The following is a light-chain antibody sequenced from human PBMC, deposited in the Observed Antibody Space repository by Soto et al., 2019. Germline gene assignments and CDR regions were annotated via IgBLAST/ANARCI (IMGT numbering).Light chain of an antibody. J-gene: IGLJ2*01. CDR3: CSYANYNTL. CDR2: EVT. V-gene: IGLV2-8*01. Sequence: QSVLTQPPSASGSPGQSVTISCTGTSSDVGADKYVSWYQQHPGKAPKLMIYEVTKRPSGVPERFSGSKSGNTASLTVSGLQAEDEADYYCCSYANYNTLFGGGTKVTVL. CDR1: SSDVGADKY.